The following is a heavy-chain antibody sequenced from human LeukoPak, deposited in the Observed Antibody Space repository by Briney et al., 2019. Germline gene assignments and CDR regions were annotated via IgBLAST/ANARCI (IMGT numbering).Heavy chain of an antibody. Sequence: GRSLRLSCAASGFTFSSYAMHWVRQAPGKGLEWVAVTSYDGSNKYYADSVKGRFTISRDNSKNTLYLQMNSLRAEDTAVYYCARDRGGYSYGCDYWGQGTLVTVSS. CDR1: GFTFSSYA. CDR3: ARDRGGYSYGCDY. D-gene: IGHD5-18*01. J-gene: IGHJ4*02. V-gene: IGHV3-30*04. CDR2: TSYDGSNK.